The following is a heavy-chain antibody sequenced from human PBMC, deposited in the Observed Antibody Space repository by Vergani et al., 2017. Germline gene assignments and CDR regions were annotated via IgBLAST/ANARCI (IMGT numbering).Heavy chain of an antibody. CDR2: LDPHTGDT. CDR3: ARAAAAVPGRFDP. V-gene: IGHV1-2*02. CDR1: GYSLSDHY. D-gene: IGHD6-13*01. Sequence: QVQLVQSGAEVRKPGASVKVSCKASGYSLSDHYIHWVRQAPGQGFEWMGRLDPHTGDTKYAEKFQGRAILTRDRSISTAYMELISLISDDTAVYYCARAAAAVPGRFDPWGQGTLVTVSS. J-gene: IGHJ5*02.